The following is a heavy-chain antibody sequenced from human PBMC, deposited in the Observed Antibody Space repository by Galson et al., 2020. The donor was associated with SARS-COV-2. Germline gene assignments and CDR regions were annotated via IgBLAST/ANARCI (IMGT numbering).Heavy chain of an antibody. Sequence: SETLSLTCNVSSGSIRTTSYYWGWLRQPPGKGLEWLGSIYYTGSTYSNPSLKSRVIISVDTSKNQFSLKLNSVTAADTAVYYCARVGGCSGGSCYSPQYFDYWGQGTLVTVSS. V-gene: IGHV4-39*07. CDR1: SGSIRTTSYY. D-gene: IGHD2-15*01. J-gene: IGHJ4*02. CDR3: ARVGGCSGGSCYSPQYFDY. CDR2: IYYTGST.